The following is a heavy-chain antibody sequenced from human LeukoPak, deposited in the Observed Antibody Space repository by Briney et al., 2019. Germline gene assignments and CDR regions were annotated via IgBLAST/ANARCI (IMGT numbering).Heavy chain of an antibody. V-gene: IGHV1-69*02. Sequence: SVKGSCKASGGTFISYTISWVRQAPGQGLEWMGRIIPILGIANYAQKFQGRVTITADKSTSTAYMELSSLRSEATAVYYCCDYGGNLDWGQGTLVTVSS. CDR3: CDYGGNLD. D-gene: IGHD4-23*01. CDR2: IIPILGIA. CDR1: GGTFISYT. J-gene: IGHJ4*02.